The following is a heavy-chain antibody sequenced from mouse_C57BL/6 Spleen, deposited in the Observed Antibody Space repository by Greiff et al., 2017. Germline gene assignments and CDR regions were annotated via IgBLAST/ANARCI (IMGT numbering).Heavy chain of an antibody. CDR1: GYTFTSYT. J-gene: IGHJ1*03. Sequence: QVQLKESGAELARPGASVKMSCKASGYTFTSYTMHWVKQRPGQGLGWIGYINPSSGYTKYNQKFKDKATLTADKSSSTAYMQLSSLTSEDSAVYYCAPSIRGYFDVWGTGTTVTVSS. CDR3: APSIRGYFDV. D-gene: IGHD1-2*01. V-gene: IGHV1-4*01. CDR2: INPSSGYT.